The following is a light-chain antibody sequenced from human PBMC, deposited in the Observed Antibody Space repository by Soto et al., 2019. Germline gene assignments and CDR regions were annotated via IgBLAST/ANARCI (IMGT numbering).Light chain of an antibody. V-gene: IGKV3-11*01. CDR3: QQRSNWP. CDR2: DAS. Sequence: EIVLTQSPATLSLSPGERATLSCRASQSVSSYLAWYQQKPGQAPRLLIYDASARATGIPARFSGSGSETDFTLTISSLEPEDFVVYYCQQRSNWPFGGGTKVEIK. J-gene: IGKJ4*01. CDR1: QSVSSY.